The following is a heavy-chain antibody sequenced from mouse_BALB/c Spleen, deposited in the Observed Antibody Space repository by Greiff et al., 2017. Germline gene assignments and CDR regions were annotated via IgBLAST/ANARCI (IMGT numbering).Heavy chain of an antibody. J-gene: IGHJ4*01. CDR2: IDPANGNT. CDR3: ARWGITTVKDAMDY. Sequence: EVKLMESGAELVKPGASVKLSCTASGFNIKDTYMHWVKQRPEQGLEWIGRIDPANGNTKYDPKFQGKATITADTSSNTAYLQLSSLTSEDTAVYYCARWGITTVKDAMDYWGQGTSVTVSS. V-gene: IGHV14-3*02. D-gene: IGHD1-1*01. CDR1: GFNIKDTY.